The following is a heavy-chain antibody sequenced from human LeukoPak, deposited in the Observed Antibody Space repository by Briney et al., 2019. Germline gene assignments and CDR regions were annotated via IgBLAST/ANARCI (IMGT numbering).Heavy chain of an antibody. CDR2: ISYDGSNK. CDR3: ARDTQGIQLWGNWFDP. J-gene: IGHJ5*02. D-gene: IGHD5-18*01. Sequence: PGGSLRLSCAASGFTFSSYAMHWVRQAPGKGLEWVAVISYDGSNKYYADSVKGRFTISRDNSKNTLYLQMNSLRAEDTAVYYCARDTQGIQLWGNWFDPWGQGTLVTVSS. CDR1: GFTFSSYA. V-gene: IGHV3-30*01.